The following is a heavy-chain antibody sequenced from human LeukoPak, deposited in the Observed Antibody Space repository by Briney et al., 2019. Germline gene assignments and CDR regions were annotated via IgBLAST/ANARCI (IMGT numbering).Heavy chain of an antibody. CDR2: IIPIFGTA. Sequence: SVKVSCKASGGTFSSYAISWVRQAPGQGLEWMGGIIPIFGTATYAQKFQGRVTITADESTSTAYMELSSLRSEDTAVYCCAREGRCSSTSCYSGGDDWFDPWGQGTLVTVSS. J-gene: IGHJ5*02. CDR1: GGTFSSYA. CDR3: AREGRCSSTSCYSGGDDWFDP. V-gene: IGHV1-69*01. D-gene: IGHD2-2*01.